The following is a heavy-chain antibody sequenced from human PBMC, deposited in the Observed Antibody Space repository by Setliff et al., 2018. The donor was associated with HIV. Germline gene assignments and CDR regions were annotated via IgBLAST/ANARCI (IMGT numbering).Heavy chain of an antibody. Sequence: SETLSLTCSVSGDSIGTYYWNWIRQTPGKRLEWIGFFYYGGSTDYNPALKNRVAISVDTSRNRVSLKMTSVTAADTAVYYCARARLLGGYFDSWGQGTLVTVSS. CDR2: FYYGGST. V-gene: IGHV4-59*01. CDR1: GDSIGTYY. CDR3: ARARLLGGYFDS. J-gene: IGHJ4*02. D-gene: IGHD7-27*01.